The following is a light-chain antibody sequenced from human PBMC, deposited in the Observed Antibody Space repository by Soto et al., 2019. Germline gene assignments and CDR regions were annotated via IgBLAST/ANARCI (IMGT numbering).Light chain of an antibody. J-gene: IGLJ1*01. Sequence: QSVLTQPPSASGTTGQRVTISCSGSSSNIGSNYVYWYRQLPGTAPKLLIYSNNQRPSGVPDRFSGSKSGTSASLAISGLRSEDEADYYCAAWDDSLSGYVFGTGTKVTVL. CDR1: SSNIGSNY. CDR2: SNN. CDR3: AAWDDSLSGYV. V-gene: IGLV1-47*02.